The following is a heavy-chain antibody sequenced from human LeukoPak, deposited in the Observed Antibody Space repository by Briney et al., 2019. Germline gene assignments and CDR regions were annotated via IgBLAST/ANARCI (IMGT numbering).Heavy chain of an antibody. J-gene: IGHJ6*03. CDR3: AGRGYCSSTSCYSVYYYYYMDV. D-gene: IGHD2-2*03. V-gene: IGHV4-39*01. Sequence: SETLSLTCTVSGGSISSSSYYWGWIRQPPGKGLEWIGSIYYSGSTYYNPSLKSRVTISVDTSKNQFSLKLSSVTAADTAVYYCAGRGYCSSTSCYSVYYYYYMDVWGKGTTVTVSS. CDR1: GGSISSSSYY. CDR2: IYYSGST.